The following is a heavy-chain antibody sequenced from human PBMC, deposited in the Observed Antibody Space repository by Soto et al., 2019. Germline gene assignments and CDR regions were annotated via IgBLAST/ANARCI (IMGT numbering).Heavy chain of an antibody. CDR3: ARAWWGPVAGTELDY. V-gene: IGHV1-18*01. CDR1: GYTFTSYG. CDR2: IRAYNGNT. J-gene: IGHJ4*02. D-gene: IGHD6-19*01. Sequence: QVQLVQSGAEVKKPGASVKVSCKASGYTFTSYGISWVRQAPGQGLEWMGWIRAYNGNTNYAQKLQGRVTMTTDTSTSTAYMELRSLRSDDTAVYYCARAWWGPVAGTELDYWGQGTLVTVSS.